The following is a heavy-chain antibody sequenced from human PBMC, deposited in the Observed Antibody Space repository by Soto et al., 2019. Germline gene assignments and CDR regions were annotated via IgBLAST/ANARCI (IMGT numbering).Heavy chain of an antibody. CDR2: MNPNSGNT. CDR1: GYTFTSYD. V-gene: IGHV1-8*01. CDR3: ARRGYSSSWYYYYYYGMDV. J-gene: IGHJ6*02. D-gene: IGHD6-13*01. Sequence: QVQLVQSGAEVKKPGASVKVSCKASGYTFTSYDINWVRQATGQGLEWMGWMNPNSGNTGYAQKFQGRATLTXNXSISTAYMELSSLRSEDTAVYYCARRGYSSSWYYYYYYGMDVWGQGTTVTVSS.